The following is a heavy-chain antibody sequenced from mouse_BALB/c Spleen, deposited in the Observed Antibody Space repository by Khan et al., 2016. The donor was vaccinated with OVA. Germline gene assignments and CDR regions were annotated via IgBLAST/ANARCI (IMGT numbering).Heavy chain of an antibody. CDR3: AREITTWFAY. CDR1: GYTFTSYI. J-gene: IGHJ3*01. Sequence: VQLQQSGPELVKPGASVKMSCKASGYTFTSYIMHWVKQKPGQGLEWIGYINPYNDNTKYNEKFKAKATLTSDKSSSTAYMELSILTSEDSAVYYCAREITTWFAYWGQGTLVTVSA. CDR2: INPYNDNT. V-gene: IGHV1S136*01. D-gene: IGHD2-4*01.